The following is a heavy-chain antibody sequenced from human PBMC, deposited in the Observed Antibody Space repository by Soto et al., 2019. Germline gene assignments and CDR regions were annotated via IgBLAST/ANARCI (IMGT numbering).Heavy chain of an antibody. CDR1: GGTFSSYA. D-gene: IGHD3-3*01. CDR2: IIPIFGTA. Sequence: QVQLVQSGAEVKKPGSSVKVSCKASGGTFSSYAISWVRQAPGQGLEWMGGIIPIFGTANYAQKFQGRVTITADESTSTAYMELSSLRSEDTAVYYCARGTNDFWSGYYTVSVRYYYYGMDVWGQGTTVTVSS. CDR3: ARGTNDFWSGYYTVSVRYYYYGMDV. J-gene: IGHJ6*02. V-gene: IGHV1-69*01.